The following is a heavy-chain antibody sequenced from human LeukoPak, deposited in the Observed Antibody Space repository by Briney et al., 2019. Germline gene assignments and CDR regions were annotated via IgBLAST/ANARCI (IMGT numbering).Heavy chain of an antibody. CDR2: IIPILGIA. CDR3: ARVEEGGIAAAT. Sequence: SVKVSCKASGGTFSSYTISWVRQAPGQGLEWMERIIPILGIANYAQKFQGRVTITADKSTSTAYMELSSLRSEDTAVYYCARVEEGGIAAATWGQGTLVTVSS. CDR1: GGTFSSYT. D-gene: IGHD6-13*01. V-gene: IGHV1-69*02. J-gene: IGHJ4*02.